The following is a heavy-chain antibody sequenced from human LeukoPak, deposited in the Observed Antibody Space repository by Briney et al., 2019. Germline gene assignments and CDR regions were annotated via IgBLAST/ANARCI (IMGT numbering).Heavy chain of an antibody. Sequence: SETLSLTCTVSGGSISSYYWSWIRQPPGKGLEWIGYIYYSGSTNYNPSLKSRVTISVDTSKNQFSLKLSSVTAADTAVYYCARDRLGAAADYFDYWGQGTLVTVSS. D-gene: IGHD6-13*01. CDR2: IYYSGST. CDR1: GGSISSYY. CDR3: ARDRLGAAADYFDY. V-gene: IGHV4-59*01. J-gene: IGHJ4*02.